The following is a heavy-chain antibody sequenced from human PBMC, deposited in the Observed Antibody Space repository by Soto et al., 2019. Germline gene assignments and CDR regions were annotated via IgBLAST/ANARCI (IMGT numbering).Heavy chain of an antibody. D-gene: IGHD5-12*01. CDR2: IYYSGST. CDR1: GGSISGYY. J-gene: IGHJ4*02. CDR3: ARHAGPRWLQVFDS. V-gene: IGHV4-59*08. Sequence: PSETLSLTCTVSGGSISGYYWIWIRQPPGKGPEWIGQIYYSGSTRYNPSLKSRVTISVDTSNNQFSLSLTSVTAADTAVYYCARHAGPRWLQVFDSWGQGTLVTLSS.